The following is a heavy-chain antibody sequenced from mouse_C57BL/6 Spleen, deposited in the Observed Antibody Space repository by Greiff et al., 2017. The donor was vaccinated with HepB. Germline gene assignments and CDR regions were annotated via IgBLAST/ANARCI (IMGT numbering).Heavy chain of an antibody. V-gene: IGHV3-6*01. Sequence: VQLQQSGPGLVKPSQSLSLTCSVTGYSITSGYYWNWIRQFPGNKLEWMGYISYDGSNNYNPSLKNRISITRDTSKNQFFLKLNSVTTEDTATYYCAREGYSNFPWFAYWGQGTLVTVSA. CDR3: AREGYSNFPWFAY. D-gene: IGHD2-5*01. J-gene: IGHJ3*01. CDR2: ISYDGSN. CDR1: GYSITSGYY.